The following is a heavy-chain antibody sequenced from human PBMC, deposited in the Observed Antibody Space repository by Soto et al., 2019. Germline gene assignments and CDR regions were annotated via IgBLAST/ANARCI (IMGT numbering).Heavy chain of an antibody. CDR3: ARAYGRLDNCSEV. CDR1: GDYIRRYY. D-gene: IGHD1-20*01. Sequence: ENLSLPCTVPGDYIRRYYWTWIRQPPGKGLELIGYIYYSGSTRYNPSLKSRVTISVDMSKNQFSLKVSSVIAADTAVCYCARAYGRLDNCSEVWGQGT. J-gene: IGHJ6*02. V-gene: IGHV4-59*01. CDR2: IYYSGST.